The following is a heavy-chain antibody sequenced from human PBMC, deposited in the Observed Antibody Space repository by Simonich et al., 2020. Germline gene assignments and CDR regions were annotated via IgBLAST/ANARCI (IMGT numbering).Heavy chain of an antibody. D-gene: IGHD7-27*01. Sequence: QVQLVQSGAEVKKPGASVKVSCKASGYTFTGYYMHWVRQAPGQGLEGMGRINHTSGGTNYAQKFQGRVTMTRDTSISTAYMELSRLRSDDTAVYYCASGWDWGFSHMSDYWGQGTLVTVSS. V-gene: IGHV1-2*06. CDR1: GYTFTGYY. CDR3: ASGWDWGFSHMSDY. CDR2: INHTSGGT. J-gene: IGHJ4*02.